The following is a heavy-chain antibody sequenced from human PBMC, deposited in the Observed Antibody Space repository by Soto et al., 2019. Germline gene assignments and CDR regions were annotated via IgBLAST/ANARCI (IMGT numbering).Heavy chain of an antibody. CDR2: IYYSGST. CDR3: ARDLHGGYNWFDP. Sequence: SETLSLTCTVSGGSISSYYWSWIRQPPGKGLEWIGYIYYSGSTNYNPSLKSRVTISVDTSKNQFSLKLSSVTAADTAVYYCARDLHGGYNWFDPCGEGTLVTVSS. CDR1: GGSISSYY. D-gene: IGHD3-10*01. V-gene: IGHV4-59*01. J-gene: IGHJ5*02.